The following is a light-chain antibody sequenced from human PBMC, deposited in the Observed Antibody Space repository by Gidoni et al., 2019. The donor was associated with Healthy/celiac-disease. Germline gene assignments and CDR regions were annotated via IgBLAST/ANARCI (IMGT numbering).Light chain of an antibody. CDR2: GAS. Sequence: EIVMTQSPATLSVSPGERSTLSCRASQSVSSNLAWYQQKPGQAHRLLIYGASTRATGIPARFSGSGSGTEFTLTISSLQSEDFAVYYCQQYNNWPPRLTFGCGTKVEVK. CDR3: QQYNNWPPRLT. J-gene: IGKJ4*01. CDR1: QSVSSN. V-gene: IGKV3-15*01.